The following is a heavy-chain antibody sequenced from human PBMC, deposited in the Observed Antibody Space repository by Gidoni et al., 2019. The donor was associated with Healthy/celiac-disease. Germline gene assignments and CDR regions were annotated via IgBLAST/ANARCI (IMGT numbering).Heavy chain of an antibody. V-gene: IGHV3-20*04. CDR1: GFTFDDYC. CDR2: INWNGGST. D-gene: IGHD2-21*01. J-gene: IGHJ5*02. Sequence: EVQLVESGGGVVRPGGSLRLPCAASGFTFDDYCMSWVRQAPGKGLEWVSGINWNGGSTGYADSVKGRFTISRDNAKNSLYLQMNSLRAEDTALYYCARERVVVLYPSSNWFDPWGQGTLVTVSS. CDR3: ARERVVVLYPSSNWFDP.